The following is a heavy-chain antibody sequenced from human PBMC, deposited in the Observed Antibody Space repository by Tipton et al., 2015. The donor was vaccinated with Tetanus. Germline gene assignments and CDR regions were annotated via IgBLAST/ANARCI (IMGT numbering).Heavy chain of an antibody. D-gene: IGHD1-26*01. CDR2: IYENGDT. CDR3: ARHGGELMLYYFDY. J-gene: IGHJ4*02. CDR1: GDSISSSTYY. V-gene: IGHV4-39*01. Sequence: TLSLTCSLSGDSISSSTYYWGWIRQPPGKGLEWIGSIYENGDTYYNPSLKSRVTISVDTSKNQFSLKLSSVTAADTAVYYCARHGGELMLYYFDYWGQGTLVTVSS.